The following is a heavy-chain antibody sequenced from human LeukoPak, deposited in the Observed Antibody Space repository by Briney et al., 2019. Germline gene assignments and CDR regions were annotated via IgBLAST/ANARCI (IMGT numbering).Heavy chain of an antibody. CDR2: INPSGGST. D-gene: IGHD6-13*01. V-gene: IGHV1-46*01. CDR3: ARVAAAGNYYFDY. Sequence: ASVKVSCKASGYSFTSYGINWVRQAPGQGLEWMGIINPSGGSTSYAQKFQGRVTMTRDMSTSTVYMELSSLRSEDTAVYYCARVAAAGNYYFDYWGQGTLVTVSS. CDR1: GYSFTSYG. J-gene: IGHJ4*02.